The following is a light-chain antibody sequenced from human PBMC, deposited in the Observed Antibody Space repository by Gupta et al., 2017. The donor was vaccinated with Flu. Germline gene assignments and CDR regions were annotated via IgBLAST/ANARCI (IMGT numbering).Light chain of an antibody. CDR2: SAS. Sequence: ASAGDRVSSPCLVSRNSSSYLHWYRQKPGKSPKLLIYSASNWDGGVPSRFSGSGSGTDFTLTINRVQAEDFATYYCIQGYRCPWTFGQGTKVEIK. J-gene: IGKJ1*01. CDR3: IQGYRCPWT. CDR1: RNSSSY. V-gene: IGKV1-39*01.